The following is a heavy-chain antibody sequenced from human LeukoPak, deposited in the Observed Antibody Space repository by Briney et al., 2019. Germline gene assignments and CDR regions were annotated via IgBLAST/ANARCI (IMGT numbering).Heavy chain of an antibody. CDR1: GGTFSSYA. V-gene: IGHV1-8*02. CDR3: VREGLDY. J-gene: IGHJ4*02. CDR2: MNPNSGNT. Sequence: ASVKVSCKASGGTFSSYAISWVRQATGQGLEWMGWMNPNSGNTGYAQKFQGRVTMTRNTSISTAYMELSSLRSEDTAVYYCVREGLDYWGQGTLVTVSS.